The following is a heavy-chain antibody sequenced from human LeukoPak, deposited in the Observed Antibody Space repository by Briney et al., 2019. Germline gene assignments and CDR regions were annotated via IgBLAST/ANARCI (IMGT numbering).Heavy chain of an antibody. J-gene: IGHJ4*02. Sequence: ASVKVSCKASGYTFTSYAMNWVRQAPGQGLEWMGWINTKTGNPTYAQGFTGRFVLSLDTSVSTAYLQISSLKAEDTAVYYCARGVGYYDYVWGNYRYSDYWGQGTLVTVSS. V-gene: IGHV7-4-1*02. CDR3: ARGVGYYDYVWGNYRYSDY. CDR2: INTKTGNP. D-gene: IGHD3-16*02. CDR1: GYTFTSYA.